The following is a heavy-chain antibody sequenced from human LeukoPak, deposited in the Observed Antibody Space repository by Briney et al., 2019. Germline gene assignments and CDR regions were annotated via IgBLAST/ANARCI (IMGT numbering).Heavy chain of an antibody. J-gene: IGHJ4*02. CDR2: ISYDGSNK. Sequence: GGSLRLSCAASGFTVSSNYMSWVRQAPGKGLEWVAVISYDGSNKYYADSVKGRFTISRDNSKNTLYLQMNSLRAEDTAVYYCAKDRNSYGDDRLFDYWGQGTLVTVSS. D-gene: IGHD4-17*01. CDR1: GFTVSSNY. CDR3: AKDRNSYGDDRLFDY. V-gene: IGHV3-30*18.